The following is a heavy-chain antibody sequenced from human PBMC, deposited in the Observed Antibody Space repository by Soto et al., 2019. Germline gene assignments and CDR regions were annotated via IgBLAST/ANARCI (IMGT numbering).Heavy chain of an antibody. CDR1: GFTFSDYY. CDR2: ISSTGSTI. V-gene: IGHV3-11*01. D-gene: IGHD1-7*01. CDR3: ARDVSEWKYVSYLYYMDV. Sequence: GGSLRLSCAASGFTFSDYYMSWFRQAPGKGLEWLSYISSTGSTIYYADSVKGRFTISRDNAKNSLYLQMNGLRAEDTAVYYCARDVSEWKYVSYLYYMDVWGKGTTVTVSS. J-gene: IGHJ6*03.